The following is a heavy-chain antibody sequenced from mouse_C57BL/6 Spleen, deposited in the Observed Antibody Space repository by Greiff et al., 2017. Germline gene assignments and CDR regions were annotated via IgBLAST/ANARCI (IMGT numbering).Heavy chain of an antibody. V-gene: IGHV14-4*01. D-gene: IGHD1-1*01. CDR3: TRYGSSLYWYFDV. Sequence: EVQLQQSGAELVRPGASVKLSCTASGFNIKDDYMHWVKQRPEQGLEWIGWIDPENGDTEYASKFQGKATITADTSSNTAYLQLSSLTSEDTAVYYCTRYGSSLYWYFDVWGTGTTVTVSS. CDR2: IDPENGDT. CDR1: GFNIKDDY. J-gene: IGHJ1*03.